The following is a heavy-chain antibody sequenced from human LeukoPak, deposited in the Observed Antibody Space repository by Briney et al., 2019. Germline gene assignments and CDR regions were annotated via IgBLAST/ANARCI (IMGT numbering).Heavy chain of an antibody. CDR2: INHSGST. J-gene: IGHJ5*02. D-gene: IGHD2-2*01. V-gene: IGHV4-34*01. CDR3: ARVGYCSSPSCYHLGGDSWFDP. CDR1: GGSFSGYY. Sequence: SETLSLTCAVYGGSFSGYYWSWIRQPPGKGREWIGEINHSGSTNYNPSLKSRVTISVDTSKNQYSLKLSSVTAADTAVYYCARVGYCSSPSCYHLGGDSWFDPWGQGTLVTVSS.